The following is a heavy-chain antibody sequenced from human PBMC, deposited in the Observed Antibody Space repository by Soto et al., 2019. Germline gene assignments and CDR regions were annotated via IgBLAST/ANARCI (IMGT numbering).Heavy chain of an antibody. CDR1: GYSISSSNW. CDR3: ARREIQGPIDY. V-gene: IGHV4-28*01. CDR2: IYYSGTT. D-gene: IGHD1-26*01. Sequence: QVQLQESGPGLVKPSDTLSLTCAVSGYSISSSNWWGWIRQPPGKGLEWIGYIYYSGTTYYNPSLKSRVTMSVDPAKNPFSLKLTSVTAVDTAVYYCARREIQGPIDYWGQGTLVTVSS. J-gene: IGHJ4*02.